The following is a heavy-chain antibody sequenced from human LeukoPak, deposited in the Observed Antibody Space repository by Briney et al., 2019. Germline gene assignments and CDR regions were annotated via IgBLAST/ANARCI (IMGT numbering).Heavy chain of an antibody. V-gene: IGHV3-7*01. CDR3: ARLSAYYYGSYFYYYMDV. J-gene: IGHJ6*03. CDR1: GFTFADYS. CDR2: IRQDESER. D-gene: IGHD3-10*01. Sequence: GGSLRLSCIASGFTFADYSMTWFRQAPGKGPEWVANIRQDESERYFADSVKGRFTISRDNAKKSAYLHVSSLRAEDTALYYCARLSAYYYGSYFYYYMDVWGKGTTVTVSS.